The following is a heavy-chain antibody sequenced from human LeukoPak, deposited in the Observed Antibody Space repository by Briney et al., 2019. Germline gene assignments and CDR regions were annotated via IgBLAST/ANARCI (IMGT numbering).Heavy chain of an antibody. V-gene: IGHV3-33*01. J-gene: IGHJ4*02. D-gene: IGHD6-13*01. CDR3: VRGVGVSRFNYLDS. Sequence: GGSLRLSCAASGFTFSSFGMHWVRQAPGKGLEWVAVIWYDASNKYYADSVKGRFTISRDDSKNTLYLQMNSLRDDDTAVYYCVRGVGVSRFNYLDSWGQGTLVIVSS. CDR2: IWYDASNK. CDR1: GFTFSSFG.